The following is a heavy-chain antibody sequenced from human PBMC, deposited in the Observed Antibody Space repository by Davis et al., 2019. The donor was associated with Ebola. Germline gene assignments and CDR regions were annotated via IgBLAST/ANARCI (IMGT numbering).Heavy chain of an antibody. Sequence: SVKVSCKASGGTFSNYAISWVRQAPGQGLEWMGGIIPIFGSATYAQKFQGRVTITADESTSTAYMELSSLRSEDTAVYYCARGGYYYDSSVYYQNDYWGQGTLVTVSS. CDR3: ARGGYYYDSSVYYQNDY. CDR2: IIPIFGSA. J-gene: IGHJ4*02. D-gene: IGHD3-22*01. V-gene: IGHV1-69*13. CDR1: GGTFSNYA.